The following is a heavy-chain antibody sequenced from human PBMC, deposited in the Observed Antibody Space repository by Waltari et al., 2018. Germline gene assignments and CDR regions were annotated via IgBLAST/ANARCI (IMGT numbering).Heavy chain of an antibody. CDR2: IIPIIGIA. CDR1: CGTFGTYA. J-gene: IGHJ6*02. CDR3: ARDHQGGLDV. Sequence: QVQLVQSGAEVKKPGSSVKVSCKASCGTFGTYAVSWVRQAPGQGLEWMGRIIPIIGIATYAQKFQGRVTITADSSTSLAYMELTSLRLADTAVYYCARDHQGGLDVWGLGTTVTVSS. V-gene: IGHV1-69*04.